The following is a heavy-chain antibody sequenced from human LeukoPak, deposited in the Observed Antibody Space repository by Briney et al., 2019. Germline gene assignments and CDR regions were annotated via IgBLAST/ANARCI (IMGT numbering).Heavy chain of an antibody. CDR3: ATDTGHGYFES. CDR2: IRQEGTKK. Sequence: GGSLSLSCAASGFIFSNYWMSWLRQAPGKGLEWVANIRQEGTKKNYVDSVDGRFTISRDNAQNSVYLQMTSLRVEDTAVYYCATDTGHGYFESWGQGTLVTVS. J-gene: IGHJ4*02. D-gene: IGHD4-17*01. V-gene: IGHV3-7*01. CDR1: GFIFSNYW.